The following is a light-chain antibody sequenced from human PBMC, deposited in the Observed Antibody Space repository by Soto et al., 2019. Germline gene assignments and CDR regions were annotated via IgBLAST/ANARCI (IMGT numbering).Light chain of an antibody. Sequence: EIVLTQSPGTLSLSPGERVTLSCRASQSVSSSYLAWYQQKPGQAPRLLIYGASSRATGISDRFSGSGSGTDFTLTLSRREPEDFAVYYCQQYGSSLSITFGQGTRLE. CDR1: QSVSSSY. V-gene: IGKV3-20*01. J-gene: IGKJ5*01. CDR2: GAS. CDR3: QQYGSSLSIT.